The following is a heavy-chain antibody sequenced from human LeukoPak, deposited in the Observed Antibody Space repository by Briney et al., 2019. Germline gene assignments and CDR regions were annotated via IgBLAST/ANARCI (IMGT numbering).Heavy chain of an antibody. D-gene: IGHD5-18*01. V-gene: IGHV4-59*01. Sequence: SETLSLTCTVSGGSISSYYWSWLRQSPGKGLEWIGYIYYSGNTNYNPSLKSRVTISVDTSKNQFSLRLSSVTAADTAVYYCASTQLWSPLFDYWGQGALVTVSS. CDR2: IYYSGNT. J-gene: IGHJ4*02. CDR3: ASTQLWSPLFDY. CDR1: GGSISSYY.